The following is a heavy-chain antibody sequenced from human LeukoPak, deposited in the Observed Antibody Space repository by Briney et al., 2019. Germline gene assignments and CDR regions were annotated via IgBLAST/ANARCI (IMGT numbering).Heavy chain of an antibody. CDR2: ISAYNGDT. V-gene: IGHV1-18*01. CDR3: AIGRALTGTTAFDI. D-gene: IGHD4-17*01. J-gene: IGHJ3*02. Sequence: ASVKVSCKAYGYTLTNYGINWVLQAPGQGLEWMGWISAYNGDTNFAQKLQGRVTMTTDTSTSTAYMELRSLRSDDTAVYYCAIGRALTGTTAFDIWGQGTMVTVSS. CDR1: GYTLTNYG.